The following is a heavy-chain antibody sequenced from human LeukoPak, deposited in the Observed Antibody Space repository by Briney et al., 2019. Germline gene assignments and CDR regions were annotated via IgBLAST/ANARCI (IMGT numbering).Heavy chain of an antibody. V-gene: IGHV3-9*01. D-gene: IGHD3-9*01. CDR1: GFTFDDFA. CDR3: AKEGYYDILAGYHTYSYYYMDV. Sequence: PGGSLRLSCAASGFTFDDFAMHWVRQVPGKALEWVSGISWNSANIDYADSVGGRFTISRDNAKNSLYLQMNSLRAEDTALYYCAKEGYYDILAGYHTYSYYYMDVWGKGTTVTVSS. J-gene: IGHJ6*03. CDR2: ISWNSANI.